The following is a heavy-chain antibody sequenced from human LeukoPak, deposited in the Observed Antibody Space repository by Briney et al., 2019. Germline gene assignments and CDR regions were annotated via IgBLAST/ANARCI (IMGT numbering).Heavy chain of an antibody. CDR2: IHHSGRT. CDR1: GYSISSDYY. CDR3: ARERRYFDWLLYLRYYYYMDV. J-gene: IGHJ6*03. D-gene: IGHD3-9*01. V-gene: IGHV4-38-2*02. Sequence: SETLSLTCTVSGYSISSDYYWGWIRQPPGKGLEWIGSIHHSGRTYYNPSLKSRVTISVDTSKNQFSLKLSSVTAADTAVYYCARERRYFDWLLYLRYYYYMDVWGKGTTVTISS.